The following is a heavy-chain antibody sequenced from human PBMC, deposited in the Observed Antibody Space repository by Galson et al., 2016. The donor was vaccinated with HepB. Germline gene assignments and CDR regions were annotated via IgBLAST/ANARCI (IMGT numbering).Heavy chain of an antibody. CDR3: ASGTGAYVQ. CDR2: TYYRSKWSS. CDR1: GDSVSRNTAA. J-gene: IGHJ4*02. Sequence: CAISGDSVSRNTAAWNWIRQSPSRGLEWLGRTYYRSKWSSDYVVSMKGRIIINADTSMNQFSLQLNSVTPEDTAVYYCASGTGAYVQWGQGTLVTVSS. V-gene: IGHV6-1*01. D-gene: IGHD5-12*01.